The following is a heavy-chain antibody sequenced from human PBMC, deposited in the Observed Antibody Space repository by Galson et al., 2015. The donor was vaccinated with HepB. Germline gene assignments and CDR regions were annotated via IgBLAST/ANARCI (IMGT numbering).Heavy chain of an antibody. J-gene: IGHJ4*02. CDR2: INKDGSAK. Sequence: SLRLSCAASTFTFTNHWVNWVRLAPGKGLEWVANINKDGSAKNYVDSVEGRFTISRDNAKKSVFLQMNSLRAEDTAVYYCGNAEGWISDYWGQGILVTVSS. CDR1: TFTFTNHW. D-gene: IGHD6-19*01. V-gene: IGHV3-7*03. CDR3: GNAEGWISDY.